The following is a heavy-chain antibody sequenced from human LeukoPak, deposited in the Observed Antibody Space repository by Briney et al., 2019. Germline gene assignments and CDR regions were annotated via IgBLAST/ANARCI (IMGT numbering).Heavy chain of an antibody. CDR3: ARDQEEQQIYDC. V-gene: IGHV1-2*02. D-gene: IGHD5-12*01. Sequence: ASVKVSCKASGYTFTDYYMHWVRQAPGQGLEWMGWINLHSGVTNYAQKFQGRVTMTRDTSISTAYMELSRLTSDDTAVYYCARDQEEQQIYDCWGQGTLVTVSS. CDR2: INLHSGVT. J-gene: IGHJ4*02. CDR1: GYTFTDYY.